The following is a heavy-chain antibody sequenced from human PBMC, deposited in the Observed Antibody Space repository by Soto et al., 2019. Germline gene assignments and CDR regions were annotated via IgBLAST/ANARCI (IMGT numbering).Heavy chain of an antibody. Sequence: GGSLRLSCAASGFTFSSYEMNWVRQAPGKGLEWVSYISSSGSTIYYADSVKGRFTISRDNAKNSLYLQMNSLRAEDTAVYYCASPHCSSTSCYTYYYYGMDVWGQGTTVTASS. V-gene: IGHV3-48*03. J-gene: IGHJ6*02. D-gene: IGHD2-2*02. CDR1: GFTFSSYE. CDR2: ISSSGSTI. CDR3: ASPHCSSTSCYTYYYYGMDV.